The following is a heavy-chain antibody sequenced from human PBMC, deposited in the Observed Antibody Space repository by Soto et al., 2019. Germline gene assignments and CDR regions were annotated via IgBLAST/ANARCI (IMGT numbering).Heavy chain of an antibody. V-gene: IGHV4-39*01. Sequence: SQTLSLTCTVSGGSVSNSQYPLVWLRQPPGKGLEWIGTLSHSGSVRQHPSLNSPVTISVDSSRNQFSLSLPSVTAADTAVLYCANRRDSTTYFDYWGPGTLVTVSS. CDR3: ANRRDSTTYFDY. CDR1: GGSVSNSQYP. CDR2: LSHSGSV. J-gene: IGHJ4*02. D-gene: IGHD1-1*01.